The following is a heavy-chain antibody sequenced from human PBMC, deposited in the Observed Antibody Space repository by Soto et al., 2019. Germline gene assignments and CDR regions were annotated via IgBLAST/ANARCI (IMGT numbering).Heavy chain of an antibody. CDR1: GYTLTELS. CDR2: FDPEDGET. J-gene: IGHJ3*02. V-gene: IGHV1-24*01. D-gene: IGHD3-16*02. Sequence: ASVKVSCKVSGYTLTELSMHWVRQAPGKGLEWMGGFDPEDGETIYAQKFQGRVTMTEDTSTDTAYMELSSLRSEDTAVYYCATLSPVVSERLDAFDIWGQGTMVTVSS. CDR3: ATLSPVVSERLDAFDI.